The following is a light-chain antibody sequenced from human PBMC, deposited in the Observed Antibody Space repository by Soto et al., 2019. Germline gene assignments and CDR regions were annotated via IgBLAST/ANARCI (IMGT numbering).Light chain of an antibody. CDR2: EDN. J-gene: IGLJ3*02. CDR3: QSYDSSNWV. Sequence: FMLTQPHSVSEFPGKTVTISCTRSSGSIASNYVQWYQQRPGSAPTTVIYEDNQRPSGVPARFSGSIDTSSNSATLTISGLKTEDEADYYCQSYDSSNWVFGGGTQLTVL. CDR1: SGSIASNY. V-gene: IGLV6-57*03.